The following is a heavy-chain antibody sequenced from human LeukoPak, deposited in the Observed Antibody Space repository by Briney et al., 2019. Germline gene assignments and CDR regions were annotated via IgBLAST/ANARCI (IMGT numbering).Heavy chain of an antibody. CDR3: ATGNLLYDYFDY. CDR2: FDPEDGET. CDR1: GYTLTELS. Sequence: ASVKVSCKVSGYTLTELSMHWVRQAPGKGLEWMGGFDPEDGETIYAQKFQGRVTMTEDTSTDTAYMELSSLRSEDTDVYYCATGNLLYDYFDYWGQGTLVTVSS. D-gene: IGHD5/OR15-5a*01. V-gene: IGHV1-24*01. J-gene: IGHJ4*02.